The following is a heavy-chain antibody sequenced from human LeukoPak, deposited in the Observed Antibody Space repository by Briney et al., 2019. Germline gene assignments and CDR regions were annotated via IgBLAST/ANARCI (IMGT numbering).Heavy chain of an antibody. J-gene: IGHJ4*02. CDR2: MNPNSGNT. D-gene: IGHD2-2*01. Sequence: GASVKVSCKASGYTFTSYDINWVRQATGQGLEWMGWMNPNSGNTGYAQEFQGRVTMTRNTSISTAYMELSSLRSEDTAVYYCARAASALSSTSSLRDWGQGTLVTVSS. CDR1: GYTFTSYD. V-gene: IGHV1-8*01. CDR3: ARAASALSSTSSLRD.